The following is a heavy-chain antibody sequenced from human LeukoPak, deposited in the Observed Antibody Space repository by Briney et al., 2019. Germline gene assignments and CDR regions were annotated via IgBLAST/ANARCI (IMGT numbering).Heavy chain of an antibody. J-gene: IGHJ4*02. Sequence: PGGSLRLSCAASGFTFSSYSMNWVRQAPGKGLEWVSSISSSSSYIYYADSVKGRFTISRDNAKNSLYLQMNSLRAEDTAVYYCARQKNSRRGYDLDYWGQGTLVTVSS. D-gene: IGHD5-12*01. CDR2: ISSSSSYI. CDR1: GFTFSSYS. CDR3: ARQKNSRRGYDLDY. V-gene: IGHV3-21*01.